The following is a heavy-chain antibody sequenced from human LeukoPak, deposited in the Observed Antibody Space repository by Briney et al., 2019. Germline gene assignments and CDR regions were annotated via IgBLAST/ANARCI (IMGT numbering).Heavy chain of an antibody. CDR3: ARYGGSYSIDY. J-gene: IGHJ4*02. CDR2: ISGSGGST. D-gene: IGHD1-26*01. CDR1: GFTFSSYA. V-gene: IGHV3-23*01. Sequence: TGGSLRLSCVASGFTFSSYAMSWVRQAPGKGLEWVSAISGSGGSTYYADSVKGRFTISRDNSKNSLYLQMNSLRAEDTAVYYCARYGGSYSIDYWGQGTLVTVSS.